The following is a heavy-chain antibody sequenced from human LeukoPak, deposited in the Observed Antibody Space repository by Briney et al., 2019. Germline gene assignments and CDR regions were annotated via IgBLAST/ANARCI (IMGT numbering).Heavy chain of an antibody. CDR2: ISGSGTNT. CDR3: AKDPFRARISTPDY. V-gene: IGHV3-23*01. CDR1: GGSISSYY. J-gene: IGHJ4*02. D-gene: IGHD6-6*01. Sequence: ETLSLTCTVSGGSISSYYWSWIRQPPGKGLEWVSAISGSGTNTYSADSVKGRFTISRDNSNNTLFLQMDSLRADDTAVYYCAKDPFRARISTPDYWGQGTLVTVSS.